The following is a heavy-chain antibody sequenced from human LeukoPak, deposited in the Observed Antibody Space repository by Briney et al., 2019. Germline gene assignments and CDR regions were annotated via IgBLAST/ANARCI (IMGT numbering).Heavy chain of an antibody. CDR1: GGSISSSSYY. D-gene: IGHD3-10*01. V-gene: IGHV4-39*07. CDR3: ARGLSGTYFGDYFDY. CDR2: IYYSGST. Sequence: PSETLSLTCTVSGGSISSSSYYWGWIRQPPGKGLEWIGSIYYSGSTYYNPSLKSRVTISVDTSKNQFSLQLNSVTPEDTAVYFCARGLSGTYFGDYFDYWGHGTLVTVSS. J-gene: IGHJ4*01.